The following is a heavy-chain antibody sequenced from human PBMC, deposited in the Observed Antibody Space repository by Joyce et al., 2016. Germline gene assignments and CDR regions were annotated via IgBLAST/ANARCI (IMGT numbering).Heavy chain of an antibody. D-gene: IGHD6-6*01. Sequence: QVQLQQWGAGLLKPSETLSLTCAVYGGSFSGYYWSWIRQPPGKGLEWVGEINQSGSTVYSTSLKSLVTIPGDRSKKQISLELTSVTAADTAIYYCARGRVDYSTSYNWFDPWGQGSLVTVSS. V-gene: IGHV4-34*01. J-gene: IGHJ5*02. CDR2: INQSGST. CDR1: GGSFSGYY. CDR3: ARGRVDYSTSYNWFDP.